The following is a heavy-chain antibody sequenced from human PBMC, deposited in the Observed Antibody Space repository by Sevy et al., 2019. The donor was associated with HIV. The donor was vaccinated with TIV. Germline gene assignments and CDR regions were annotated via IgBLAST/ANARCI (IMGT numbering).Heavy chain of an antibody. J-gene: IGHJ6*02. CDR3: ARDHVKDGDLGDYYYFAMDV. Sequence: GGSLRLSCTASGFIFSDYYMSWISQAPGKGLEWISYISGSDNTIYYADSVKGRFTISRDNAKNSLYLQMNSLRVDDTAVYYCARDHVKDGDLGDYYYFAMDVWGQGTTVTVSS. CDR2: ISGSDNTI. D-gene: IGHD4-17*01. CDR1: GFIFSDYY. V-gene: IGHV3-11*01.